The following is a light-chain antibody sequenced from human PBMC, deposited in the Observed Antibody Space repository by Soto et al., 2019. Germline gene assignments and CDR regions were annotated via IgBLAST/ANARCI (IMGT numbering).Light chain of an antibody. Sequence: QSALTQPRSVSGSPGQSITISCTGTSSDVGGYNYVSWYRQHPGKAPKLMIYDVSKRPSGGPDRFSGSKSGNTASLTISGLQAEDEADYYCCSYAGSYTHYVFGTGTKLTVL. CDR2: DVS. CDR3: CSYAGSYTHYV. V-gene: IGLV2-11*01. CDR1: SSDVGGYNY. J-gene: IGLJ1*01.